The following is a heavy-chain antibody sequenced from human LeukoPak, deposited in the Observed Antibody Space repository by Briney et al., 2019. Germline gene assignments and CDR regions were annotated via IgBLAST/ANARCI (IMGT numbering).Heavy chain of an antibody. J-gene: IGHJ6*03. Sequence: ASVKVSCKASGYTFTSYGISWVRQAPGQGLEWMGWISAYNGNTNYAQKLQGRVTMTTDTSTSAAYMELRSLRSDDTAVYYCARYFYRVSVYYYMDVWGKGTTVTISS. CDR1: GYTFTSYG. V-gene: IGHV1-18*01. CDR2: ISAYNGNT. D-gene: IGHD3-3*01. CDR3: ARYFYRVSVYYYMDV.